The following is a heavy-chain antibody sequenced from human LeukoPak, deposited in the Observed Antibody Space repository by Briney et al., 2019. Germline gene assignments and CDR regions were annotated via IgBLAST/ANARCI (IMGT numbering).Heavy chain of an antibody. CDR3: AKVRFSDSGRDGLDS. CDR2: IRYDGSNK. D-gene: IGHD5-12*01. V-gene: IGHV3-30*02. J-gene: IGHJ5*01. CDR1: GFSFSSYG. Sequence: PGGSLRLPCAASGFSFSSYGMHWVRQASGRGLEWVAFIRYDGSNKDYADSVKGRFTISRDNSKNTLYLEMNSLRAEDTAVYHCAKVRFSDSGRDGLDSWGQGTLVTVSS.